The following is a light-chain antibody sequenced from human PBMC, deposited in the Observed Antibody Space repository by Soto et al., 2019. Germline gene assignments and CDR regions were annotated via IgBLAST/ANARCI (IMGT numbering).Light chain of an antibody. CDR3: QQSYSTWT. J-gene: IGKJ1*01. CDR2: AAS. CDR1: QSISNY. Sequence: DIQMTQSPSSLSASVGDRVTITCRASQSISNYVNWYQQKPGKAPKLLIYAASNLQSGVPLRFSGSRSGTDFTLTISSLQPEDFASYYCQQSYSTWTFGQGTKADIK. V-gene: IGKV1-39*01.